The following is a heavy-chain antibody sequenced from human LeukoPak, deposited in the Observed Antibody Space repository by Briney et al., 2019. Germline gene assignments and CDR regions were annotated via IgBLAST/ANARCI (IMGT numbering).Heavy chain of an antibody. CDR2: ISSSSSYI. Sequence: PGGSLRLSCAASGFTFSSYSMNWVRQAPGKGLEWVSSISSSSSYIYYADSVKGRFTISRDNAKNSLYLQMNSLRAEDTAVDYCAREMATIQAFDIWGQGTMVTVSS. CDR3: AREMATIQAFDI. V-gene: IGHV3-21*01. D-gene: IGHD5-24*01. CDR1: GFTFSSYS. J-gene: IGHJ3*02.